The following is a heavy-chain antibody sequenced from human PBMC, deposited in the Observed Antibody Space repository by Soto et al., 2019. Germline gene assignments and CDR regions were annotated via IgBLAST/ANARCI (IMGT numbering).Heavy chain of an antibody. Sequence: QVQLVQSGAEVKKPGASVKVSCTASGYTFTSYYKHWVRQAPGQGLKWMGVINPAGGDTTYAEKFQGRVTMTRDTSTRTVYMDLSSLRSDDTAVYYCARMMGYLLGVDHYYDGMDVWGHGTTVTVSS. CDR3: ARMMGYLLGVDHYYDGMDV. V-gene: IGHV1-46*01. D-gene: IGHD3-16*01. CDR2: INPAGGDT. CDR1: GYTFTSYY. J-gene: IGHJ6*02.